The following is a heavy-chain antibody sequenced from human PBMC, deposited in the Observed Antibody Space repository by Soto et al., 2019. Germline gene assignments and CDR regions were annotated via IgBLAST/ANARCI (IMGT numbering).Heavy chain of an antibody. Sequence: QVQLVESGGGVVQPGRSLRLSCAASGFTFSSYGMHWVRQAPGKGLEWVAVISYDGSNKYYADSVKGRFTISRDNSKNTRYLQMNSLRAEDTAVYYCAKDHYDSSGYYYDYWGQGTLVTVSS. J-gene: IGHJ4*02. V-gene: IGHV3-30*18. CDR3: AKDHYDSSGYYYDY. CDR2: ISYDGSNK. D-gene: IGHD3-22*01. CDR1: GFTFSSYG.